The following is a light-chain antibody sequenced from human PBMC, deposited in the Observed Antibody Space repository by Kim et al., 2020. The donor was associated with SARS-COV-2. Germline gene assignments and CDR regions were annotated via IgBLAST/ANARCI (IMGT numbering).Light chain of an antibody. CDR1: QSVSSY. CDR3: QQRSNWPPLT. CDR2: DAS. V-gene: IGKV3-11*01. Sequence: SPGDRATLSCRASQSVSSYLAWYQQKPGQAPRLLIYDASNRATGIPARFSGSGSGTDFTLTISSLEPEDFAVYYCQQRSNWPPLTVGGGTKVDIK. J-gene: IGKJ4*01.